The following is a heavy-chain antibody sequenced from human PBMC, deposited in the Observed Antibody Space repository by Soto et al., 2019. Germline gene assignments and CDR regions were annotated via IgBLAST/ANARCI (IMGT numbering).Heavy chain of an antibody. CDR3: AGHGGYSH. CDR2: IYDSGGT. V-gene: IGHV3-23*01. D-gene: IGHD4-17*01. J-gene: IGHJ1*01. CDR1: GFTLRTNV. Sequence: RGSLRLSSATPGFTLRTNVMDWVRQAPGKGLEWVSYIYDSGGTHHADSLKGRFTISSDNSKNTLYLQTNSLRVEDTALYYCAGHGGYSHLGQGTQVTVSS.